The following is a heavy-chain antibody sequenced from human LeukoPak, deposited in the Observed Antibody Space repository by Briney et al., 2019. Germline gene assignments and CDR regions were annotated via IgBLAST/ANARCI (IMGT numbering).Heavy chain of an antibody. J-gene: IGHJ3*01. Sequence: GRSLRLSCAASGFPFSIFGMHWVRQAPGKGLEWVAVAWHDDNQKYYADSVKGRFTISKDNSKNTVYLQMNSLRAEDTATYYCARDGSTYTINFYQALDVWGQGTMVTVSS. D-gene: IGHD1-26*01. CDR3: ARDGSTYTINFYQALDV. CDR1: GFPFSIFG. CDR2: AWHDDNQK. V-gene: IGHV3-33*01.